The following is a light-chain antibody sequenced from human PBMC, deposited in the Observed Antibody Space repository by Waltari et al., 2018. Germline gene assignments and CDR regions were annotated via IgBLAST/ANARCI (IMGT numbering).Light chain of an antibody. J-gene: IGKJ3*01. Sequence: ELVLTQSPGTLSLSPGETATLSCRPSQSVSSSYLAWYQQKPGQAPRLLIYGASSRATGIPDRFSGSGSGTDFTLTISRLEPEDFAVYYCQQYGSSPITFGPGTKVDIK. CDR2: GAS. CDR1: QSVSSSY. CDR3: QQYGSSPIT. V-gene: IGKV3-20*01.